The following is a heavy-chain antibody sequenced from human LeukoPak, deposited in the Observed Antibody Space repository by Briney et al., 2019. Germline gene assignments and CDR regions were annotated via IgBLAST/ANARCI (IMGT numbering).Heavy chain of an antibody. CDR3: AKAISSSWYYFDY. V-gene: IGHV3-48*03. J-gene: IGHJ4*02. CDR2: ISRSGRTI. Sequence: PGRSLRLSCVASGFTFSNYEMNWVRQAPGQGLEWVSKISRSGRTIYDADSVKGRFTISRDNSKNTLYLQMNSLRAEDTAVYYCAKAISSSWYYFDYWGQGTLVTVSS. D-gene: IGHD6-13*01. CDR1: GFTFSNYE.